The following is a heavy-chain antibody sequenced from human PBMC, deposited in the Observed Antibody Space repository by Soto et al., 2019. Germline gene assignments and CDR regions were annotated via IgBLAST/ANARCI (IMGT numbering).Heavy chain of an antibody. Sequence: SETLSLTCTVSGGSISSGDYYWSWIRQPPGKGLEWIGYIYYSGSTYYNPSLKSRVTISVDTSKNQFSLKLSSVTAADTAVYYCARGDGYQSGDFDYWGQGTLVTVSS. CDR3: ARGDGYQSGDFDY. CDR2: IYYSGST. J-gene: IGHJ4*02. V-gene: IGHV4-30-4*01. D-gene: IGHD5-12*01. CDR1: GGSISSGDYY.